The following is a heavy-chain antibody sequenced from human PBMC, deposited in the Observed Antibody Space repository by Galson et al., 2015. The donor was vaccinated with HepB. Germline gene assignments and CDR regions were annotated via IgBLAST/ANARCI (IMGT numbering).Heavy chain of an antibody. V-gene: IGHV1-69*13. CDR1: GYTFTSYA. J-gene: IGHJ1*01. CDR2: IIPIFGTA. CDR3: ATFSHCSSTSCLLREWYFQH. Sequence: SVKVSCKASGYTFTSYAISWVRQAPGQGLEWMGGIIPIFGTANYAQKFQSRVTITADESTSTAYMELSSLRSEDTAVYYCATFSHCSSTSCLLREWYFQHWGQGTLVTVSS. D-gene: IGHD2-2*01.